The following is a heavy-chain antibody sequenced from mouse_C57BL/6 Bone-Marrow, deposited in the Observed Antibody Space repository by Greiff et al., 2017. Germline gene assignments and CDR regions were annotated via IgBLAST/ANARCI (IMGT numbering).Heavy chain of an antibody. V-gene: IGHV1-19*01. D-gene: IGHD1-1*01. CDR2: INPYNGGT. CDR1: GYTFTDYY. Sequence: SGPVLVKPGASVKMSCKASGYTFTDYYMNWVKQSHGKSLEWIGVINPYNGGTSYNQKFKGKATLTVDKSSSTAYMELNSLTSEDSAVYYCARDGSSYLDYWCQGTTLTVSS. CDR3: ARDGSSYLDY. J-gene: IGHJ2*01.